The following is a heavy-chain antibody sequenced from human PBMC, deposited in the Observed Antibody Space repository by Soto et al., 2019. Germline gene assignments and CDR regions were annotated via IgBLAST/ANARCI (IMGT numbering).Heavy chain of an antibody. D-gene: IGHD2-2*01. CDR1: GFTFSSYG. CDR3: ARGPCSSTSCYGSYYYYGMDV. V-gene: IGHV3-33*01. J-gene: IGHJ6*02. Sequence: GSLRLSCAASGFTFSSYGMHWVRQAPGKGLEWVAVIWYDGSNKYYADSVKGRFTISRDNSKNTLYLQMNSLRAEDTAVYYCARGPCSSTSCYGSYYYYGMDVWGQGTTVTVSS. CDR2: IWYDGSNK.